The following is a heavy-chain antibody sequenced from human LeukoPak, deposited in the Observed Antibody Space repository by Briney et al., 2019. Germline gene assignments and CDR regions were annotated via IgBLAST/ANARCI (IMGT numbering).Heavy chain of an antibody. CDR2: ISGSGGST. D-gene: IGHD1-26*01. Sequence: GGSLRLSCAASGFTFSSYGMNWVRQAPGKGLEWVSAISGSGGSTYYADSVKGRFTISRDNSKNTLYLQMNSLRAEDTAVYYCALGSGSYPVGYWGQGTLVTVSS. V-gene: IGHV3-23*01. CDR3: ALGSGSYPVGY. CDR1: GFTFSSYG. J-gene: IGHJ4*02.